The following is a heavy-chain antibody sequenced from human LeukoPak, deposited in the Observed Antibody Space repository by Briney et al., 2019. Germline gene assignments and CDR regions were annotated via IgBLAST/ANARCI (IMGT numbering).Heavy chain of an antibody. V-gene: IGHV3-21*01. CDR1: RLSISDYG. D-gene: IGHD1-26*01. CDR2: ISSSSSYI. J-gene: IGHJ4*02. Sequence: GGSLRLSCAASRLSISDYGMHWVRQAPGKGLEWVSSISSSSSYIYYADSVKGRFTISRDNAKNSLYLQMNSLRAEDTAVYYCARDRGSIVGAPLDYWGQGTLVTVSS. CDR3: ARDRGSIVGAPLDY.